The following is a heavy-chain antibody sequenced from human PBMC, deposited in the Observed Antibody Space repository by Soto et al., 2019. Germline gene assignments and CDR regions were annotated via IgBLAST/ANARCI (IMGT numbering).Heavy chain of an antibody. J-gene: IGHJ6*02. CDR3: ARDNILGILYGGMDV. V-gene: IGHV4-30-4*01. CDR1: GGSISSGDYY. D-gene: IGHD2-8*01. Sequence: SETLSFTCTVSGGSISSGDYYWSWIRQPPGKGLEWIGYIYYSGSTYYNPSLKSRVTISVDTSKNQFSLKLSSVTAADTAVYYCARDNILGILYGGMDVWGQGT. CDR2: IYYSGST.